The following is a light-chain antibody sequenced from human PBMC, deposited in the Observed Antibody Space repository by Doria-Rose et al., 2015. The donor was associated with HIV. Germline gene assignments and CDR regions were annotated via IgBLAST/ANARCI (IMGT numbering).Light chain of an antibody. Sequence: DIVLTQSPGTLSLSPGERATLSRRASQSFSSTYLAWYRQKPGQAPSLLIYDGSTRATGIPDRFSASGSGTDFTLTINRLEPEDFALYYCHQYGTSWTFGQGTKVEI. CDR3: HQYGTSWT. CDR2: DGS. V-gene: IGKV3-20*01. J-gene: IGKJ1*01. CDR1: QSFSSTY.